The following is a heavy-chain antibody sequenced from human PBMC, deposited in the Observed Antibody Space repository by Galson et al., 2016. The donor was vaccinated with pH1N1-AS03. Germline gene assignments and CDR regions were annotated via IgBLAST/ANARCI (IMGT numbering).Heavy chain of an antibody. D-gene: IGHD1-26*01. J-gene: IGHJ4*02. Sequence: ETLSLTCSVSRGYISTYYWSWLRQSPGKGLEWIGYVHNSGSTKYNPSLKSRVTISVDKSKNQFSLMMNSVTAADTAVYYCARQATYCVDYWGQGTLVTVSS. CDR3: ARQATYCVDY. V-gene: IGHV4-59*08. CDR2: VHNSGST. CDR1: RGYISTYY.